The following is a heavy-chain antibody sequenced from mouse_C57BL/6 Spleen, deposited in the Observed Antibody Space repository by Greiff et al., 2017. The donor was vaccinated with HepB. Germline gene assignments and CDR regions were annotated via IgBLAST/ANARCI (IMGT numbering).Heavy chain of an antibody. D-gene: IGHD3-1*01. J-gene: IGHJ2*01. CDR2: IHPNSGST. CDR3: ARVGHEVFDY. CDR1: GYTFTSYW. V-gene: IGHV1-64*01. Sequence: VQLQQSGAELVKPGASVKLSCKASGYTFTSYWMHWVKQRPGQGLEWIGMIHPNSGSTNYNEKFKSKATLTVDKSSSTAYMQLSSLTSEDSAVYYCARVGHEVFDYWGQGTTLTVSS.